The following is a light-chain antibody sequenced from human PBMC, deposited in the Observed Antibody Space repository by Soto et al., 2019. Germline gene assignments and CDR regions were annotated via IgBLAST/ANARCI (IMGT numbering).Light chain of an antibody. J-gene: IGLJ2*01. Sequence: QSALTQPASVSGSPGQSITISCTGTSSDVGGYNYVSWYQQHPGKAPKLMIDDVSNRPSGVSNRFSGSKSGNTASLTISGLQAEYEADYYCSSYTSSSTYVVFGGGTKLTVL. CDR3: SSYTSSSTYVV. CDR2: DVS. V-gene: IGLV2-14*01. CDR1: SSDVGGYNY.